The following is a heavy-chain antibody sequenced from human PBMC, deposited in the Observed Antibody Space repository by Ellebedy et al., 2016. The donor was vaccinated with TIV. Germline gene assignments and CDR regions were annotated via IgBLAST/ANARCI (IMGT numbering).Heavy chain of an antibody. D-gene: IGHD6-19*01. CDR1: GVSISSYY. V-gene: IGHV4-59*01. CDR3: ARGYSSGWYNWFDP. J-gene: IGHJ5*02. CDR2: IYYSGST. Sequence: MPSETLSLTCTVSGVSISSYYWSWIRQPPGTGLEWIGYIYYSGSTNYNPSLKSRVTISVDTSKNQFYLKLSSVTAADTAVYYCARGYSSGWYNWFDPWGQGTLVTVSS.